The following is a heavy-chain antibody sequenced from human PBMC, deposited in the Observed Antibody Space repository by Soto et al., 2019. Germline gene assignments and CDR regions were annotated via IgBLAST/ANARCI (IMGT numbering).Heavy chain of an antibody. CDR2: IDPSDSQT. Sequence: GESLKISCKGSGYSFAGYWITWVRQKPGKGLEWMGRIDPSDSQTYYSPSFRGHVAISVTKSITTVFLQWSSLRASDTAMYYCARQIYDSDTGPNFQYYFDSWGQGTPVTVSS. V-gene: IGHV5-10-1*01. J-gene: IGHJ4*02. CDR1: GYSFAGYW. D-gene: IGHD3-22*01. CDR3: ARQIYDSDTGPNFQYYFDS.